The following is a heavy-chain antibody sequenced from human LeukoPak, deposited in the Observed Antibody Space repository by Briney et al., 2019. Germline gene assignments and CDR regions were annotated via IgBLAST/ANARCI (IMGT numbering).Heavy chain of an antibody. V-gene: IGHV3-21*01. CDR3: AREGPVQQQLSYYGMDV. CDR2: ISSSSSYI. D-gene: IGHD6-13*01. J-gene: IGHJ6*02. CDR1: GFTFSSYS. Sequence: PGGSLRLSCAASGFTFSSYSMNWVRQAPGKGLEWVSSISSSSSYIYYADSVKGRFTISRDNAKNSLYLQMNSLRAEDTAVYYCAREGPVQQQLSYYGMDVWGQGTTVTVSS.